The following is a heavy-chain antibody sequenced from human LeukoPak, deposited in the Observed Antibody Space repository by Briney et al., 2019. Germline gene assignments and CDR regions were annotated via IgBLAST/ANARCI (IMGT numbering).Heavy chain of an antibody. D-gene: IGHD4/OR15-4a*01. V-gene: IGHV1-69*05. J-gene: IGHJ3*02. CDR1: GYTFTGYY. CDR2: IIPIFGTA. Sequence: GASVKVSCKASGYTFTGYYMHWVRQAPGQGLEWMGGIIPIFGTANYAQKFQGRVTITTDESTSTAYMELSSLRSEDTAVYYCARKTISTMVCAFDIWGQGTMVTVSS. CDR3: ARKTISTMVCAFDI.